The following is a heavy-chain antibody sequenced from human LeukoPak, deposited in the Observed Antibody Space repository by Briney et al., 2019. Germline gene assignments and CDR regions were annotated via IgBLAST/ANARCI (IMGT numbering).Heavy chain of an antibody. CDR2: INPDSGGT. D-gene: IGHD3-16*01. CDR1: GYTFIGYY. CDR3: ARELGGSYNWFDP. J-gene: IGHJ5*02. V-gene: IGHV1-2*06. Sequence: ASVKVSCXASGYTFIGYYMHWVRQAPGQGLEWVGRINPDSGGTNLAQRFQGRVTLTRDTSISTAYMELSRLKSDDTAVYYCARELGGSYNWFDPWGQGTLVTVSS.